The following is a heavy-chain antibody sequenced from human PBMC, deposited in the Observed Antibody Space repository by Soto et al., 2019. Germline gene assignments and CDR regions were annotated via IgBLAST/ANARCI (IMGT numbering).Heavy chain of an antibody. D-gene: IGHD1-7*01. Sequence: PSETLSLTCTVSGGSISSSSYYWGWIRQPPGKGLEWIGSIYYSGSTYYNPSLKSRVTISVDTSKNQFSLKLSSVTAADTAVYYCARELELRNWFDPWGQGTLVTVS. V-gene: IGHV4-39*02. CDR2: IYYSGST. CDR1: GGSISSSSYY. J-gene: IGHJ5*02. CDR3: ARELELRNWFDP.